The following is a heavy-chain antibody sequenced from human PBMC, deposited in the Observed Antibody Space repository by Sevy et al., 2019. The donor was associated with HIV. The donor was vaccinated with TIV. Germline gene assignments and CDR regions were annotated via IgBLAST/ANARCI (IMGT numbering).Heavy chain of an antibody. Sequence: RGSLRLSCAASGFTFSSYSMNWVRQAPGKGLEWVSYISSSSSTIYYADSVKGRFTISRDNAKNSLYLQMNSLRAEDTAVYYCARGRYTYDFWSGYYSDYYGMDVWGQGTTVTVSS. CDR2: ISSSSSTI. J-gene: IGHJ6*02. CDR3: ARGRYTYDFWSGYYSDYYGMDV. CDR1: GFTFSSYS. D-gene: IGHD3-3*01. V-gene: IGHV3-48*01.